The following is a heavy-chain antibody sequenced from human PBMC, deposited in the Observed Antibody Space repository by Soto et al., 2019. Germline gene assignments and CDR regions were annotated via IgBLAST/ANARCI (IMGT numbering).Heavy chain of an antibody. CDR3: ARGGVTGIVGIFGSPLDI. Sequence: QVQLVESGGGWVQPGRSLRLSCEATGFSFTTYGMHWVRQAPGKGLEWGAVIGYDGNNKYYADSVEGRFTISRDNAKNTVYLQMNSLRGDDTAVYYCARGGVTGIVGIFGSPLDIWGPGTVVTVSS. V-gene: IGHV3-33*01. J-gene: IGHJ3*02. CDR1: GFSFTTYG. D-gene: IGHD1-1*01. CDR2: IGYDGNNK.